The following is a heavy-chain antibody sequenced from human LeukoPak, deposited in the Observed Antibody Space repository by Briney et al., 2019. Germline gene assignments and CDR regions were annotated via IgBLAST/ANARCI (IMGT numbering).Heavy chain of an antibody. CDR3: ASSTPTIFGVVIIGGWFDP. V-gene: IGHV1-69*13. J-gene: IGHJ5*02. Sequence: SVKVSCKASGGTFSSYAISWVRQAPGQGLEWMGGIIPIFGTANYAQKFQGRVTITADESTSTAYMELSSLRSEDTAVYYCASSTPTIFGVVIIGGWFDPXGXGTXVTVSS. D-gene: IGHD3-3*01. CDR2: IIPIFGTA. CDR1: GGTFSSYA.